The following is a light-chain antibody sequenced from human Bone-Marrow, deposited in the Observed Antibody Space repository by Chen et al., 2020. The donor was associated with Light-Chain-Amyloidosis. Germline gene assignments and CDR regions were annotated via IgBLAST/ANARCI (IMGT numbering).Light chain of an antibody. CDR2: DDS. CDR1: NIGYTS. CDR3: QVWDRSSDQPV. Sequence: SYVLTQPSSVSVAPGQTATIACGGNNIGYTSVHWYQQTPGQAPLLVVYDDSDRPSGIPERLCGSNCGNTATLTSSRGEAGDEADYYCQVWDRSSDQPVFGGGTKLTVL. J-gene: IGLJ3*02. V-gene: IGLV3-21*02.